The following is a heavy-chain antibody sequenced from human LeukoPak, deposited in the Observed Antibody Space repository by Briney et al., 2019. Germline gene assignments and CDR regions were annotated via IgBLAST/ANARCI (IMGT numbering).Heavy chain of an antibody. D-gene: IGHD4-23*01. J-gene: IGHJ4*02. V-gene: IGHV3-23*01. CDR3: AIASGGNVVY. CDR2: ISGSGGNT. Sequence: GGSLRLSCAASGFTFSSNTMSWVRQAPGKGLEWVSVISGSGGNTYYADSVKGRFTISRDNSKNTLYLQMNSLRPEDTAVYYCAIASGGNVVYWGQGTLVTVSS. CDR1: GFTFSSNT.